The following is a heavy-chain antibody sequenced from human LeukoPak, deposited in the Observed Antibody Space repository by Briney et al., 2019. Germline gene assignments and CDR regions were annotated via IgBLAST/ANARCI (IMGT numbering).Heavy chain of an antibody. CDR3: AREAYDYVWESDLYVYNWFDP. Sequence: ASVKVSCKASGYTFTGYYMHWVRQAPGQGLEWMGWINPNSGGTNYAQKFQGRVTMTRDTSISTAYMELSRLRSDDTAVYYCAREAYDYVWESDLYVYNWFDPWGQGTLVTVSS. CDR2: INPNSGGT. CDR1: GYTFTGYY. V-gene: IGHV1-2*02. J-gene: IGHJ5*02. D-gene: IGHD3-16*02.